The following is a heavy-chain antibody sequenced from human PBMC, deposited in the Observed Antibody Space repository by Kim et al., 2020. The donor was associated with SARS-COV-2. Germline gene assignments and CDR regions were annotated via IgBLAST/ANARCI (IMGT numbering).Heavy chain of an antibody. CDR2: ISGSGGST. CDR1: GFTFSSYA. D-gene: IGHD3-10*01. CDR3: AKSLARWFGELGILGPKGGYGMDV. Sequence: GGSLRLSCVASGFTFSSYAMSWVRQAPGKGLEWVSAISGSGGSTYYADSVKGRFTISRDNSKNTLYLQMNSLRAEDTAVYYCAKSLARWFGELGILGPKGGYGMDVWGQGTTVTVSS. V-gene: IGHV3-23*01. J-gene: IGHJ6*02.